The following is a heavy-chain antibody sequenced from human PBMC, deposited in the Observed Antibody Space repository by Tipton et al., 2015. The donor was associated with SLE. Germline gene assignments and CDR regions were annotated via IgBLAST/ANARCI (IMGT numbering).Heavy chain of an antibody. V-gene: IGHV4-31*03. CDR2: IYYSGST. Sequence: LRLSCTVSGGPISSGGYYWSWIRQHPGKGLEWIGYIYYSGSTYYNPSLKSRVTISVDTSKNQFSLKLSSVTAADTAVYYCARDYSYDAFDIWGQGTMVTVSS. CDR3: ARDYSYDAFDI. J-gene: IGHJ3*02. D-gene: IGHD5-18*01. CDR1: GGPISSGGYY.